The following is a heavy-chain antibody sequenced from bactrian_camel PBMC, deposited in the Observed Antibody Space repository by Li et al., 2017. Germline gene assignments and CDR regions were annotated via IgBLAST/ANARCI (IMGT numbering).Heavy chain of an antibody. CDR3: AAATWCGDSPSAFPY. Sequence: QLVESGGGSVQAGGSLRLSCAASGYYIRSYCMGWFRQYAGKEREGVAALATLADTTTYTDSVRGRFTISQDSAGNTVFLQINNLKPEDTGMYYCAAATWCGDSPSAFPYWGQGTQVTVS. V-gene: IGHV3-3*01. J-gene: IGHJ4*01. CDR2: LATLADTT. CDR1: GYYIRSYC. D-gene: IGHD2*01.